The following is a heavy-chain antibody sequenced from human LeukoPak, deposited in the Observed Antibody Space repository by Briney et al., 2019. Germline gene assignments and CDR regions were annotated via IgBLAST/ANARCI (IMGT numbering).Heavy chain of an antibody. CDR3: ARGRDDWLLFGKHLPYFDY. Sequence: SETLSLTCTVSGGSISSYYWSWIRKPPGKGLDWIGYIYTSGSTNYNPSLKSRVTISVDTSKNQFSLKLSSVTAADTAVYYCARGRDDWLLFGKHLPYFDYWGQGTLVTVSS. CDR2: IYTSGST. J-gene: IGHJ4*02. CDR1: GGSISSYY. D-gene: IGHD3-9*01. V-gene: IGHV4-4*09.